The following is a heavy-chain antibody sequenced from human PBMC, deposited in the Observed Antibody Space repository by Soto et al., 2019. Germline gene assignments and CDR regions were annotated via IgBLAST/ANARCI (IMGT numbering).Heavy chain of an antibody. V-gene: IGHV4-34*01. CDR1: NGSFSGYF. Sequence: QVQLQQWGAGLLKPSETLSLTCGVINGSFSGYFWNWIRQPPGKGLEWIGEIDHSGTTNYNPSLMSRVTMSVDTSNNHISLKLNAVTAAYTATYYCARRPGTRFDSWGQGTLVTVSS. D-gene: IGHD3-10*01. CDR2: IDHSGTT. CDR3: ARRPGTRFDS. J-gene: IGHJ4*02.